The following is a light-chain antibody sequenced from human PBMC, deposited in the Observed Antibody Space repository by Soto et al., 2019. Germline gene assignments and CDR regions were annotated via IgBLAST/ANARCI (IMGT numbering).Light chain of an antibody. CDR1: QSVSSSY. Sequence: EIVLTQSPGTLSLSPGERATLSCRASQSVSSSYLAWYQQKPGQTPRLLIYAASTRDTDIPDRFNGSGSGTDFALTISRLEPEDFAVYFCQQYDASPLTFGPGTKVDVK. V-gene: IGKV3-20*01. CDR3: QQYDASPLT. CDR2: AAS. J-gene: IGKJ3*01.